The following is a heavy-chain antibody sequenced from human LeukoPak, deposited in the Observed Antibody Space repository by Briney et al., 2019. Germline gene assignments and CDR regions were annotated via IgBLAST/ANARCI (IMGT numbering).Heavy chain of an antibody. J-gene: IGHJ5*02. D-gene: IGHD3-3*01. V-gene: IGHV4-39*01. CDR1: GDSINNNNGS. CDR2: MPFDEKVSDNEIP. CDR3: AALTLTGVAGRAWFDP. Sequence: SETLCLTCSVSGDSINNNNGSWPWIRQLPGKGLEWIGTMPFDEKVSDNEIPSYNPSLKGRATISAEKSKNKLSLKVKSVTAADTASYYCAALTLTGVAGRAWFDPCGEGTLVIVSS.